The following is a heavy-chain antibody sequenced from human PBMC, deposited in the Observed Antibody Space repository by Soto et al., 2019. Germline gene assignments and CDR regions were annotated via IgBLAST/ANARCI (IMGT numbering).Heavy chain of an antibody. J-gene: IGHJ5*02. CDR2: TYYRSKWFY. D-gene: IGHD2-8*01. V-gene: IGHV6-1*01. CDR1: GESDSTNNST. Sequence: QVHLQQSGPGLVKPSQTLSLTCDISGESDSTNNSTWDRIRQSPSRGLEWLGRTYYRSKWFYDYAVSVRSRITLSPDTSNNQVSLQLNSVTPDDTAVYYCVRLIGNSWLDTWGQGTLVTVSS. CDR3: VRLIGNSWLDT.